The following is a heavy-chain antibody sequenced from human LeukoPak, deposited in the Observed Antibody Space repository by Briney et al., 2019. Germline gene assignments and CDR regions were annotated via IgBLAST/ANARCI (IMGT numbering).Heavy chain of an antibody. D-gene: IGHD2-2*01. J-gene: IGHJ6*03. Sequence: PGGSLRLSCAASGFTFSSYGMHWVRQAPGKGLEWVAVISYDGSNKYYADSVKGRFTISRDNSKNTLYLQMNSLRAEDTAVYYCANGPAAMEPYYYYYYMDVWGKGTTVTISS. V-gene: IGHV3-30*18. CDR1: GFTFSSYG. CDR3: ANGPAAMEPYYYYYYMDV. CDR2: ISYDGSNK.